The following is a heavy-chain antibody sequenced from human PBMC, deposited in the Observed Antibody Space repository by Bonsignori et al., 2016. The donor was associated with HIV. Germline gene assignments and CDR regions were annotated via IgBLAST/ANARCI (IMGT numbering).Heavy chain of an antibody. V-gene: IGHV3-21*02. CDR3: ARAPILTGYTDY. CDR2: ISSSGTYI. Sequence: EVQLVESGGGLVKPGGSLRLSCAASGFTFSRYSMNWVRQAPGKGLEWVSSISSSGTYIFYADSVKGRFTISRDNAKNSLFLQMNSLRAEDTAVYYCARAPILTGYTDYWGQGTLVTVS. D-gene: IGHD3-9*01. J-gene: IGHJ4*02. CDR1: GFTFSRYS.